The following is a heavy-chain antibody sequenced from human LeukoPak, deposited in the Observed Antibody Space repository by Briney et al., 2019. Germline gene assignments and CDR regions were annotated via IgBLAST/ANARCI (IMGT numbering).Heavy chain of an antibody. J-gene: IGHJ4*02. V-gene: IGHV4-39*01. CDR1: GGSISSSSYY. CDR3: ARQITMVRGVTLDY. CDR2: IYYSGST. D-gene: IGHD3-10*01. Sequence: SETLSLTCTVSGGSISSSSYYWGWIRQPPGKGLEWIGSIYYSGSTYYNPSLKSRVTISVDTSKNQFSLKLSSVTAADTAVYYCARQITMVRGVTLDYWGQGTLVTVSS.